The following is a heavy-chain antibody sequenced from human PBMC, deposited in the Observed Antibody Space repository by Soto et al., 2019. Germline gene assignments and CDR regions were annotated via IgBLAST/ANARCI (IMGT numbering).Heavy chain of an antibody. Sequence: GGSLRVSCAASGFTFSSYAMSWVRQAPGKGLEWVSAISGSGGSTYYADSVKGRFTISRDNSKNTLYLQMNSLRAEDTAVYYCAKDNSHYYDSSGYYYYYYMDVWGKGTTVTVSS. J-gene: IGHJ6*03. D-gene: IGHD3-22*01. CDR3: AKDNSHYYDSSGYYYYYYMDV. CDR2: ISGSGGST. CDR1: GFTFSSYA. V-gene: IGHV3-23*01.